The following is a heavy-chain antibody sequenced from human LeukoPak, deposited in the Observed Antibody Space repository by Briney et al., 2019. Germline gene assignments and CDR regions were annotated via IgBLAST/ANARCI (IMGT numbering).Heavy chain of an antibody. D-gene: IGHD5-12*01. CDR2: ISDNDVYA. Sequence: PGGSLRLSCAASGFSFSTYAMGWVRQAPGKGLEWVSIISDNDVYAYYADSVKGRFTISRDNSKDTLYLQMNSLRAEDTAVYYCSKRDIVAGVVDRWGQGALVTVSS. J-gene: IGHJ4*02. CDR1: GFSFSTYA. V-gene: IGHV3-23*01. CDR3: SKRDIVAGVVDR.